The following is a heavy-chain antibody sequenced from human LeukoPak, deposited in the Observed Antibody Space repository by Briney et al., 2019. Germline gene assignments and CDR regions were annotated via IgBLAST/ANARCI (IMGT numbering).Heavy chain of an antibody. CDR1: GGSISSHY. CDR2: IHYSGST. J-gene: IGHJ5*02. V-gene: IGHV4-59*11. Sequence: SETLSLTCTVSGGSISSHYWSWIRQPPGKGLEFIGYIHYSGSTNYNPSLKSRVTISVDTSKNQFSLKLSSVTAADTAVYYCARGGYYGSGSYYKNSNWFDPWGQGTLVTVSS. D-gene: IGHD3-10*01. CDR3: ARGGYYGSGSYYKNSNWFDP.